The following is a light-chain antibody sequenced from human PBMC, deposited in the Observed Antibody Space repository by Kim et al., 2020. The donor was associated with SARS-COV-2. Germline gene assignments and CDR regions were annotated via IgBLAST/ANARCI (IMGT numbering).Light chain of an antibody. J-gene: IGLJ2*01. CDR1: TSNVGGYTH. V-gene: IGLV2-8*01. CDR3: SSYAGSNNYVV. Sequence: QSFPTACPVTTSNVGGYTHASRNQPSPRKAPILLIYEVRPRPAGVPDRFSGSTSGNTASLTVAGLQAEDEADYYCSSYAGSNNYVVFGGGTKLTVL. CDR2: EVR.